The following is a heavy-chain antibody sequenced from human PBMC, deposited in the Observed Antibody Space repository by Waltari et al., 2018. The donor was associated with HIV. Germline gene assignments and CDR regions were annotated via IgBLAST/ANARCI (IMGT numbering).Heavy chain of an antibody. V-gene: IGHV1-18*01. Sequence: QVQLVQSGAEVKNPGASVKVSCKASGYTFLSYGINWVRQAPGQGLEWMGWINTHNSDTKYAQNLQDRVRMTIETSTNTAYMELRSLTYDDTALYYCARGTYGDLWGQGTLVSVS. CDR2: INTHNSDT. CDR3: ARGTYGDL. D-gene: IGHD1-26*01. CDR1: GYTFLSYG. J-gene: IGHJ4*02.